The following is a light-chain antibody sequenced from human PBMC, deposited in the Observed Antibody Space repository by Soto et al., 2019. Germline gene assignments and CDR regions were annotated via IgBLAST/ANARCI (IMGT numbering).Light chain of an antibody. Sequence: DVVMTQSPLSLSVTLGQPASISCRSSQSFVTRDGNTYLNWFQQRPGQSPRRLIYRISNRDSGVPDRFSGSGSGTDFTLKINRVEGEDVGIYYCMQAPHWPYTFGQGTKREIK. CDR1: QSFVTRDGNTY. CDR3: MQAPHWPYT. CDR2: RIS. V-gene: IGKV2-30*01. J-gene: IGKJ2*01.